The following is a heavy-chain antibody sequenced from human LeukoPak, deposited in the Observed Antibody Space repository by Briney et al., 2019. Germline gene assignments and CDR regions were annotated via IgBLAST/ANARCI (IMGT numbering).Heavy chain of an antibody. CDR2: ISAYNDNT. CDR3: ARRTLSGYYLEYDY. Sequence: APVKLSCKASGYTFTSYGISWVRQAPGQGLEWVGWISAYNDNTNYAQKLQGRVTMTTDTSTSTAYMELRSLRSDDTAVYYCARRTLSGYYLEYDYWGQGTLVTVSS. J-gene: IGHJ4*02. D-gene: IGHD3-22*01. CDR1: GYTFTSYG. V-gene: IGHV1-18*01.